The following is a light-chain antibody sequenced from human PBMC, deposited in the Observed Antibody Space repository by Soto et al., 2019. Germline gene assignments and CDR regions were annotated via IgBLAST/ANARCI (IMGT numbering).Light chain of an antibody. V-gene: IGKV1-12*01. CDR1: HDIGNW. CDR2: SAS. CDR3: QQAKSFPIT. J-gene: IGKJ5*01. Sequence: DIQVTQSPPSMAASVGDRVTITCRASHDIGNWMTWYQQKPGKAPKLLIYSASTLVRGVPSRFSGSGSGTEFTLTISGLQPEDSLTYYCQQAKSFPITVGQGTRLDIK.